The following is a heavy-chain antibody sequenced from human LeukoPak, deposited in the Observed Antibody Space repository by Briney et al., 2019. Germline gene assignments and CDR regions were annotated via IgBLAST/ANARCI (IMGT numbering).Heavy chain of an antibody. Sequence: GGSLRLSCAASGFTFSSYSMNWVRQAPGKGLEWVSSISSSSSYIYYADSVRGRFTISRDNAKNSLYLQMNSLRAEDTAVYYCARDQTRGYDNWFDPWGQGTLVTVSS. CDR3: ARDQTRGYDNWFDP. V-gene: IGHV3-21*01. J-gene: IGHJ5*02. D-gene: IGHD3-16*01. CDR2: ISSSSSYI. CDR1: GFTFSSYS.